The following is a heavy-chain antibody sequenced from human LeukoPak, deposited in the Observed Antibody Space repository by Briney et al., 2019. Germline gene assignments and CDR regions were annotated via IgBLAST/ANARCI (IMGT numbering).Heavy chain of an antibody. CDR1: GFTYSGYA. CDR2: IRSSGDNT. J-gene: IGHJ4*02. CDR3: AKLPLAMKYFDY. V-gene: IGHV3-23*01. D-gene: IGHD2/OR15-2a*01. Sequence: GGSLRLSCVASGFTYSGYAMTWVRQAPGKGLEWVSLIRSSGDNTYYADSVKGRFTISRDNSKNTVYLQMNSLRAEDTAVYYCAKLPLAMKYFDYWGQGTLVTVSS.